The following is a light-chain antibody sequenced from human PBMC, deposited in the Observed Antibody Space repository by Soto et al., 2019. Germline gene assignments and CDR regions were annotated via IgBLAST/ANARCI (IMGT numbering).Light chain of an antibody. CDR1: SGSIASHY. CDR2: ENN. V-gene: IGLV6-57*02. Sequence: NFMLTQPHSVSESPGKTVTISCTGSSGSIASHYVQWYQQRPGSAPTTVIYENNQRPSGVPGRFSASIDSSSNSASLTISGLKTXXEADYYCQSYDSSNQVFGGGTKLTVL. CDR3: QSYDSSNQV. J-gene: IGLJ3*02.